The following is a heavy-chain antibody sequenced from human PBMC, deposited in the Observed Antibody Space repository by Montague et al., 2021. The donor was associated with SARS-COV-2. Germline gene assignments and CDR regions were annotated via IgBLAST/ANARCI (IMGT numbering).Heavy chain of an antibody. D-gene: IGHD3-9*01. CDR2: VLYNNGT. Sequence: SETLSLTCTVSGVSITDYYWCWIRQPPAKGLEWVGDVLYNNGTNFNPSPNSRVAIAVYTSKNQCSLRLTSVTAADTAVYYCVRHPRYDGLNGHPDIWDQGTLVTVSS. CDR3: VRHPRYDGLNGHPDI. CDR1: GVSITDYY. J-gene: IGHJ4*02. V-gene: IGHV4-59*08.